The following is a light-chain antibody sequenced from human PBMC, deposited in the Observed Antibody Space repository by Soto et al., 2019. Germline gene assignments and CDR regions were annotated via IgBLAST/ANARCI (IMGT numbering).Light chain of an antibody. CDR1: QVISYY. CDR3: QKYNGAFT. CDR2: DAS. V-gene: IGKV1-27*01. Sequence: DIRLTQSPSSLSASVGDSVTITCRASQVISYYLAWYQQKPGKAPKLLIYDASSLQSGVPSRFSGSGTGTDFTLTISSLQPEDVGTYYCQKYNGAFTFGPGTKVEIK. J-gene: IGKJ3*01.